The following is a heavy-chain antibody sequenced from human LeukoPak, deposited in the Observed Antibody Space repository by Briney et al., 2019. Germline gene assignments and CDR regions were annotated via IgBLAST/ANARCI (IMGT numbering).Heavy chain of an antibody. J-gene: IGHJ5*02. CDR3: AGSYSSSWYRWYDKNNWFDP. V-gene: IGHV3-7*01. D-gene: IGHD6-13*01. CDR1: GFTFSTYW. Sequence: GGSLRLSCAASGFTFSTYWMHWVRQAPGKGLEWVANIKQDGSEKYYVDSVKGRFTISRDNAKNSLYLQMNSLRAEDTAVYYCAGSYSSSWYRWYDKNNWFDPWGQGTLVTVSS. CDR2: IKQDGSEK.